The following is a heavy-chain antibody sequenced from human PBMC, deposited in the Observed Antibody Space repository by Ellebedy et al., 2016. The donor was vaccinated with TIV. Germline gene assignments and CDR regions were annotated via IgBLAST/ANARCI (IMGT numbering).Heavy chain of an antibody. V-gene: IGHV3-30*18. CDR2: ISYDGSNK. J-gene: IGHJ6*03. CDR1: GFTFSSYG. CDR3: ANLDRHTAIRLYYYMDV. Sequence: GGSLRLSXAASGFTFSSYGMHWVRQAPGKGLEWVAVISYDGSNKYYADSVKGRFTISRDNSKNTLYLQMNSLRAEDTAVYYCANLDRHTAIRLYYYMDVWGKGTTVTVSS. D-gene: IGHD5-18*01.